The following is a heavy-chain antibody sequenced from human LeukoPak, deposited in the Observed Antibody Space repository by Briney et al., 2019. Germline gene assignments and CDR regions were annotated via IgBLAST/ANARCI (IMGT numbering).Heavy chain of an antibody. CDR1: GFTFSSHA. CDR2: ISGSGGST. V-gene: IGHV3-23*01. J-gene: IGHJ4*02. Sequence: GGSLRLSCVASGFTFSSHAMAWVRQAPGKGLEWVSAISGSGGSTYYADSVKGRFTISRDNSKNTLYLQMNSLRAEDTAVYYCAKSLTSAPFDYWGQGTLVTVSS. D-gene: IGHD6-25*01. CDR3: AKSLTSAPFDY.